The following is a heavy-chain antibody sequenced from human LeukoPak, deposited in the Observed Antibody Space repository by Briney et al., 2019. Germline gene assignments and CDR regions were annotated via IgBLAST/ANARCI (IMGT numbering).Heavy chain of an antibody. J-gene: IGHJ3*02. D-gene: IGHD3-10*02. CDR2: INHSGST. Sequence: SETLSLTCAVYGGSFSGYYWSWIRQPPGKGLEWIGEINHSGSTNYNPSLKSRVTISVDTSKNQFSLKLGSVTAADTAVYYCARDHVPAFDIWGQGTMVTVSS. V-gene: IGHV4-34*01. CDR3: ARDHVPAFDI. CDR1: GGSFSGYY.